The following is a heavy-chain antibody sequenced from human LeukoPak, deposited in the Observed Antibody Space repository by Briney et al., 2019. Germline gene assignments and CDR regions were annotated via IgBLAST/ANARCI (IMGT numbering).Heavy chain of an antibody. J-gene: IGHJ4*02. V-gene: IGHV4-4*02. CDR2: IYHSGST. D-gene: IGHD3-10*01. CDR1: GGSISSSYW. Sequence: PSGTLSLTCAVSGGSISSSYWWSWVRQPPGKGLEWIGEIYHSGSTNYNPSLKSRVTISVDNSKNQFSLMLTSLTAADTAVYYCAREIGTAGRFGEFFDYWGQGTLVTVSS. CDR3: AREIGTAGRFGEFFDY.